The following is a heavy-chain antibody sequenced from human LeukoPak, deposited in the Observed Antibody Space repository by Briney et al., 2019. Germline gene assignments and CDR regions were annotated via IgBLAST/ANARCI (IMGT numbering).Heavy chain of an antibody. J-gene: IGHJ4*02. CDR2: ISYDGSNK. D-gene: IGHD6-19*01. CDR1: GFTFSSYG. Sequence: GGSLRLSCAASGFTFSSYGMHWVRQAPGKGLEWVAVISYDGSNKYYADSVKGRFTISRDNSKNTLYLQMNSLRAEDTAVCYCAKDSGGIAVAGPFDYWGQGTLVTVSS. V-gene: IGHV3-30*18. CDR3: AKDSGGIAVAGPFDY.